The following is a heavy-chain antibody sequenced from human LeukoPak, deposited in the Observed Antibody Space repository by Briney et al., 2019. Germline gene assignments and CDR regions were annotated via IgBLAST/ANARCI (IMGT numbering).Heavy chain of an antibody. V-gene: IGHV1-3*01. D-gene: IGHD2-21*02. CDR3: ARPQGPLAYCGGDCYSGEYYFDY. Sequence: GASVKVSCKASGYTFTSYAMHWVRQAPGQRLEWMGWINAGNGNTKYSQRFQGRVTITRDTSASTAYMELSSLRSEDTAVYYCARPQGPLAYCGGDCYSGEYYFDYWGQGTLVTVSS. J-gene: IGHJ4*02. CDR2: INAGNGNT. CDR1: GYTFTSYA.